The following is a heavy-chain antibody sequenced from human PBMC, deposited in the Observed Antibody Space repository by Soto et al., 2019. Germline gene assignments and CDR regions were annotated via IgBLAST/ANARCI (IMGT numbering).Heavy chain of an antibody. D-gene: IGHD6-13*01. CDR3: ATGSAAGPGHYYYYGMDV. Sequence: ASVKVSCKASGYTFTGYYMHWVRQAPGQGLEWMGWINPNSGGTNYAQKFQGWVTMTRDTSISTAYMELSRLRSDDTAVYYCATGSAAGPGHYYYYGMDVWGQGTTVTVSS. J-gene: IGHJ6*02. V-gene: IGHV1-2*04. CDR2: INPNSGGT. CDR1: GYTFTGYY.